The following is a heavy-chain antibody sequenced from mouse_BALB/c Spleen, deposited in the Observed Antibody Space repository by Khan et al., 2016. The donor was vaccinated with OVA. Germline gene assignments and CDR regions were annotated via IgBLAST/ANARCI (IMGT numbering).Heavy chain of an antibody. J-gene: IGHJ2*01. D-gene: IGHD1-1*01. CDR1: GYTFINYW. CDR3: ARRDLRWDFDY. Sequence: QLQQSGAELAKPGASVKMSCKASGYTFINYWILWVKQRPGQGLEWIGYINPSTGYTEYNQNFKDKATLTADKSSSTAYMQLSSLTSENSAVYYCARRDLRWDFDYWGQGTTLTVSS. CDR2: INPSTGYT. V-gene: IGHV1-7*01.